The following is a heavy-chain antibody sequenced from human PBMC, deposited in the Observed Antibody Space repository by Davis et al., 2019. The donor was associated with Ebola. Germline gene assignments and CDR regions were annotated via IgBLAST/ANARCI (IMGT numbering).Heavy chain of an antibody. CDR3: ARTSFDGWFGESPFDY. J-gene: IGHJ4*02. V-gene: IGHV4-39*01. D-gene: IGHD3-10*01. CDR1: GVSISSSSYY. CDR2: IYYRGST. Sequence: SETLSLTCTVSGVSISSSSYYWGWIRQPPGKGLEWLGSIYYRGSTYYNPSLKRRVTISVDTSKNQFSLKLSSVTAADTAVYYCARTSFDGWFGESPFDYWGQGTLVTVSS.